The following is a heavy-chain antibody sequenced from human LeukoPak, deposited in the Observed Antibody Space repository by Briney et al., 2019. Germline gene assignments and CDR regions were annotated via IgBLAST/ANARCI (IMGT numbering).Heavy chain of an antibody. CDR2: IYYSGST. J-gene: IGHJ3*02. CDR1: GVSISSGGYY. D-gene: IGHD6-19*01. Sequence: SQTLSLTCTVSGVSISSGGYYWSWLRQQPGKGLEWIGYIYYSGSTYYNPSLKSRVTISVDTSKNQFSLKLSSVTAADTAVYYCASEFVAGIAVAGTSGAFDIWGQGTMVTVSS. V-gene: IGHV4-31*03. CDR3: ASEFVAGIAVAGTSGAFDI.